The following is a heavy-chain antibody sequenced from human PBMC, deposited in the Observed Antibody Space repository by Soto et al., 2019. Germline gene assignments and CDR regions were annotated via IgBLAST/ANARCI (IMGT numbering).Heavy chain of an antibody. CDR2: IRSTSSST. V-gene: IGHV3-48*02. Sequence: PGGSLRLSCVASGFTFSSYPMNWVRQAPGKGLEWISNIRSTSSSTDYADSVKGRFTISRDNAKNSLYLQMSSLRDEDTAVYYCGRDEVWAFGYWGQGALVTVSS. D-gene: IGHD7-27*01. CDR3: GRDEVWAFGY. J-gene: IGHJ4*02. CDR1: GFTFSSYP.